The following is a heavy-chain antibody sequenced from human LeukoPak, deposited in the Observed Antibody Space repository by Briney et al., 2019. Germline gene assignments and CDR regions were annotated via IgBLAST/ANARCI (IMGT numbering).Heavy chain of an antibody. Sequence: SGGSLRLSCAASGFTFDDYGMSWVRQAPGKGLEWVSGINWNGGSTTYADSVKGRFTISRDNAKNSLYLQMNSLRAEDTAVYYCARDRFSGSYPLDYWGQGTLVTVSS. CDR2: INWNGGST. V-gene: IGHV3-20*04. CDR1: GFTFDDYG. CDR3: ARDRFSGSYPLDY. D-gene: IGHD1-26*01. J-gene: IGHJ4*02.